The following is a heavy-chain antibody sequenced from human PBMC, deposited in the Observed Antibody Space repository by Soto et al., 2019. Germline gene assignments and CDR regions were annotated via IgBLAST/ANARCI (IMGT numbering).Heavy chain of an antibody. CDR1: GGTFNRHA. J-gene: IGHJ6*02. CDR2: IIPIYGSA. D-gene: IGHD3-10*01. V-gene: IGHV1-69*01. CDR3: ATPDRSMVRGLSGYYYGMDV. Sequence: QVRLVQSGAEVKKPGSSVKVSCKASGGTFNRHAFSWVRQAPGQGLEWMGGIIPIYGSAHYVEKFQGRVTITADESLSTAYLELSSLRSEDTAVYYCATPDRSMVRGLSGYYYGMDVWGQGTTITVSS.